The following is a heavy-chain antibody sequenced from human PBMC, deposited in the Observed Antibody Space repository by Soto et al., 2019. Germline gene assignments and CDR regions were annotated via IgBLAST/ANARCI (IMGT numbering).Heavy chain of an antibody. CDR3: AREYYDYIWGSYHGNWFDP. CDR1: GFTFSGYY. Sequence: GGSLRLSCAASGFTFSGYYMSWIRQAPGKGLKSVSYISSSGSTIYYADSVKGRFTISRDNAKNSLYLQMNSLRAEDTAVYYCAREYYDYIWGSYHGNWFDPWGQGTLVTVSS. CDR2: ISSSGSTI. J-gene: IGHJ5*02. V-gene: IGHV3-11*01. D-gene: IGHD3-16*02.